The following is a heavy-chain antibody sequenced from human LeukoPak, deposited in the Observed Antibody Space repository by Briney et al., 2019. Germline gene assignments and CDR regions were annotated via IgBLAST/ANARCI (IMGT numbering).Heavy chain of an antibody. CDR2: IYTSGST. J-gene: IGHJ5*02. Sequence: SETLSLTCTVSGGSISSYYWSWIRQPAGKGLEWIGRIYTSGSTNYNPSLKSRVTMSVDTSKNQFSLKLSSATAADTAVYYCARDYYDSSGYYNWFDPWGQGTLVTVSS. D-gene: IGHD3-22*01. V-gene: IGHV4-4*07. CDR3: ARDYYDSSGYYNWFDP. CDR1: GGSISSYY.